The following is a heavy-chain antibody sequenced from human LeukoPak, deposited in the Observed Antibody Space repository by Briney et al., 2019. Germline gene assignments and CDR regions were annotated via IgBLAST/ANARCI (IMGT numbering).Heavy chain of an antibody. CDR1: AGSIGSGSYG. CDR2: VYVRGTT. V-gene: IGHV4-61*02. D-gene: IGHD3-9*01. J-gene: IGHJ3*02. Sequence: WPTLSLTWTVSAGSIGSGSYGWGWLRPAAGKGLELIGRVYVRGTTNYNPTLERRVTISVDTSKNQFSRKLSYVTAADTAVYYCARRGDYDILTGYYKRAFDIWGQGTMVTVSS. CDR3: ARRGDYDILTGYYKRAFDI.